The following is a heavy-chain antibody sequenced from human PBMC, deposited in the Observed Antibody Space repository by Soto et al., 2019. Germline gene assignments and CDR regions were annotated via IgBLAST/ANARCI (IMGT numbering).Heavy chain of an antibody. Sequence: EVQLVESGGGLVQPGGSLRLSCAASGFTFSSYSMNWVRQAPGKGLEWVSYISSSSSTIYYADSVKGRFTISRDNAKNSLYLQINSLRAEDTAVYYCARRPERIAQIGWFDPWGQGTLVTVSS. V-gene: IGHV3-48*01. D-gene: IGHD6-13*01. J-gene: IGHJ5*02. CDR3: ARRPERIAQIGWFDP. CDR2: ISSSSSTI. CDR1: GFTFSSYS.